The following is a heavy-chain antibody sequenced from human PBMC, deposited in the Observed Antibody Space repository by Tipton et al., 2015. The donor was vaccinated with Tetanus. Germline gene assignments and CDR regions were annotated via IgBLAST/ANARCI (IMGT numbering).Heavy chain of an antibody. J-gene: IGHJ4*02. CDR1: GGSISRFY. CDR2: AYSSGST. CDR3: ARFSYDSGGFYSYFDY. D-gene: IGHD3-22*01. Sequence: TLSLTCTISGGSISRFYWGWIRQPPGKGLEWIGHAYSSGSTNYNPSLKSRVSISVDTSNDQFSLRLTSVTAADTAIYYCARFSYDSGGFYSYFDYWGRGTLVTVSS. V-gene: IGHV4-59*01.